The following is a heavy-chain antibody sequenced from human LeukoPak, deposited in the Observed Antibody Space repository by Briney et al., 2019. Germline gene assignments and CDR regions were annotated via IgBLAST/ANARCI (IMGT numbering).Heavy chain of an antibody. CDR3: ARDLGSGWYVDYFDY. CDR1: GGTFSSYA. Sequence: SVKVSCKASGGTFSSYAISWVRRAPGQGLEWMGRIIPIFGTANYAQKFQGRVTITTDESTSTAYMELSSLRSEDTAVYYCARDLGSGWYVDYFDYWGQGTLVTVSS. V-gene: IGHV1-69*05. CDR2: IIPIFGTA. D-gene: IGHD6-19*01. J-gene: IGHJ4*02.